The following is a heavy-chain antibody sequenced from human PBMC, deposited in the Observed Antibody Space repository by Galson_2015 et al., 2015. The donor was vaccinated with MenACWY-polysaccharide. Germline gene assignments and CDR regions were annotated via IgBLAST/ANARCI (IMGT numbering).Heavy chain of an antibody. CDR2: INTYNGIT. V-gene: IGHV1-18*01. CDR1: GYTFPNYG. CDR3: ARGAGYYYYMDV. Sequence: SVKVSCKASGYTFPNYGITWVRQAPGQGLEWMGWINTYNGITSYAQTLQDRVTMTTDTSTSTAYMDLRSLRSDDTAVYYCARGAGYYYYMDVWGKGTTVTVSS. J-gene: IGHJ6*03.